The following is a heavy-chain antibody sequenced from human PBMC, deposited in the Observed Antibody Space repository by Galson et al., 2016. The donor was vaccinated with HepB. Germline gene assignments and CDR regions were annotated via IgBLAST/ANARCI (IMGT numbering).Heavy chain of an antibody. CDR2: IHPDDSDT. CDR1: GYSFTNYW. Sequence: QSGADVKKPGESLKISCKGSGYSFTNYWIGWVRQMPGKGLEWMGMIHPDDSDTKYSPSFQGQVTMSADKSISTAYLHWSSLKASDTAMYYCARFSGSGWGSFDYWGQGTLVTVSS. J-gene: IGHJ4*02. V-gene: IGHV5-51*01. D-gene: IGHD6-19*01. CDR3: ARFSGSGWGSFDY.